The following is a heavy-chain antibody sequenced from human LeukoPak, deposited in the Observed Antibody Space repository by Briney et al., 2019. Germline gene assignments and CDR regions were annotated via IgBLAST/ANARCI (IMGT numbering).Heavy chain of an antibody. J-gene: IGHJ4*02. CDR2: IYPGDSDT. D-gene: IGHD3-22*01. V-gene: IGHV5-51*01. CDR1: GYSFTSYW. CDR3: ARPRYYYDSSGYYYAGPFDY. Sequence: LGESLKISCKGSGYSFTSYWIGWVRQMPGKGLEWMGIIYPGDSDTRYSPSFQGQVTISADKSISTAYLQWSSLKASDTAMYYCARPRYYYDSSGYYYAGPFDYWGQGTLVTVSS.